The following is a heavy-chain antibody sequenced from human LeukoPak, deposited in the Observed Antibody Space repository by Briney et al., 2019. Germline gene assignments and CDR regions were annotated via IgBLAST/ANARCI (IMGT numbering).Heavy chain of an antibody. CDR2: IYYGGS. CDR3: ARENYDILTGYYYYFDY. D-gene: IGHD3-9*01. Sequence: PSETLSLTCTVSGGSISSYYWSWIRQPPGKGLEWIGYIYYGGSNYNPSLKSRVTISADTSKNQFSLKLTSVTAADTAVYYCARENYDILTGYYYYFDYWGQGTLVTVSS. CDR1: GGSISSYY. V-gene: IGHV4-59*01. J-gene: IGHJ4*02.